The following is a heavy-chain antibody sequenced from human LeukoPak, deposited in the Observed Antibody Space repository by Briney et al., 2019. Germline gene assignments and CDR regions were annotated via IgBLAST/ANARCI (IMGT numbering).Heavy chain of an antibody. CDR2: IKQDGSEK. D-gene: IGHD2-2*01. CDR1: GFTFSSYW. J-gene: IGHJ4*02. Sequence: GGSLRLSCAASGFTFSSYWMSWVRQAPGKGLEWVANIKQDGSEKYYVDSVKGRFTISRDNAKNSLYLQMNSLRAEDTAVYYCARDWGYCSSTSCRDYWGQGTLVTVSS. V-gene: IGHV3-7*03. CDR3: ARDWGYCSSTSCRDY.